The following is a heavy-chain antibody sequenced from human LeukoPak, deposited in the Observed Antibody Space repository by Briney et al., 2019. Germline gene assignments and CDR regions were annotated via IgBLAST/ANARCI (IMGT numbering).Heavy chain of an antibody. CDR1: GFTFSDYY. CDR3: TRDQNVYYYYYGMDV. CDR2: IRSKAYGGTT. Sequence: GGSQRLSCAASGFTFSDYYMSWIRQAPGKGLEWVGFIRSKAYGGTTEYAASVKGRFTISRDDSKSIAYLQMNSLKTEDTAVYYCTRDQNVYYYYYGMDVWGQGTTVTVSS. J-gene: IGHJ6*02. V-gene: IGHV3-49*03.